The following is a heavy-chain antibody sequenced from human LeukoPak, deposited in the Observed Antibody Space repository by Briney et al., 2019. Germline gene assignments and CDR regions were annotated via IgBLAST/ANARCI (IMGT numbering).Heavy chain of an antibody. CDR2: ISGSGGST. D-gene: IGHD3-9*01. CDR3: AKMKNAVRYFDWLPDY. V-gene: IGHV3-23*01. J-gene: IGHJ4*02. CDR1: GFTFSSYA. Sequence: GGSLRLSCAASGFTFSSYAMSWVRLAPGKGLEWVSAISGSGGSTYYADSVKGRFTISRDNSKNTLYLQMNSLRAEDTAVYYCAKMKNAVRYFDWLPDYWGQGTLVTVSS.